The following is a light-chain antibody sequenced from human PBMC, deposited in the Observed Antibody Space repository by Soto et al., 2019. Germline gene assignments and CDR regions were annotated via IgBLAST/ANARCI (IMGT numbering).Light chain of an antibody. CDR3: QQSHSSPRT. J-gene: IGKJ1*01. CDR1: QGISSY. Sequence: AIRMTQSPSSFSASTGDRVTITCRASQGISSYLAWYQQKPGKAPKLLIYAASTLQSGVPSRFSGSGSGTDFTLTISCLQSEDFATYYCQQSHSSPRTFGQGTTV. V-gene: IGKV1-8*01. CDR2: AAS.